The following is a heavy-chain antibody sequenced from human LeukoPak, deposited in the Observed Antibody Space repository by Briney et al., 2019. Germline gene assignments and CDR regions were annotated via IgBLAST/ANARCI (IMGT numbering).Heavy chain of an antibody. CDR3: NYGSGSYPRY. CDR1: GFTFRSYW. J-gene: IGHJ4*02. CDR2: INSDGSSI. Sequence: GGSLRLSCAASGFTFRSYWMHWVRQAPGKGLLWISRINSDGSSIGYADSVKGRFTISRDNAKNTLYLQMNSLRAEDTAVYYCNYGSGSYPRYWGQGTLVTVSS. V-gene: IGHV3-74*01. D-gene: IGHD3-10*01.